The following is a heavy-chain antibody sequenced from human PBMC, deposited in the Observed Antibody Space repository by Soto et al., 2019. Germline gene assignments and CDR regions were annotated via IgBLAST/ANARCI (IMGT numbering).Heavy chain of an antibody. D-gene: IGHD3-22*01. Sequence: SETLSLTCTVSGGSISGGGYYWSWIRQHPGKGLEWIGYIYYSGSTYYNPSLKSRVTISVDTSKNQFSLKLSSVTAADTAVYYCARGTYYYDRSGYSTDYWGQGTLVTVSS. CDR1: GGSISGGGYY. CDR2: IYYSGST. V-gene: IGHV4-31*03. J-gene: IGHJ4*02. CDR3: ARGTYYYDRSGYSTDY.